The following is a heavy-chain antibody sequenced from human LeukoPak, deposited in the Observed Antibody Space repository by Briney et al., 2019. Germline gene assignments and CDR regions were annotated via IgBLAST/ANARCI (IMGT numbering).Heavy chain of an antibody. V-gene: IGHV3-21*01. CDR2: IAGSSGYI. Sequence: PGGSLRLSCAASGFTFSSYTMNWVRQAPGKGLEWVSSIAGSSGYISYADSVKGRFTISRDNAKKSLHLQMTSLTAEDSAVYYCARDRGAYCGGDCYLGFDYWGRGTLVTVSS. CDR1: GFTFSSYT. J-gene: IGHJ4*01. D-gene: IGHD2-21*02. CDR3: ARDRGAYCGGDCYLGFDY.